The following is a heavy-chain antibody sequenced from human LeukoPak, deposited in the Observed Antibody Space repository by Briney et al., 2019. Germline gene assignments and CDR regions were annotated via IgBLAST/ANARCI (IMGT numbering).Heavy chain of an antibody. J-gene: IGHJ4*02. D-gene: IGHD3-16*02. V-gene: IGHV3-73*01. CDR1: GFTFSGSA. CDR2: TRTKVNTYAT. CDR3: AKGEFGGVIAPFDY. Sequence: GGSLRLSCAAPGFTFSGSAIHWVRQTSGKGLEWVGRTRTKVNTYATAYGESVKGRFTISRDDSKNAAYLQMNSLRAEDTAVYYCAKGEFGGVIAPFDYWGQGTLVTVSS.